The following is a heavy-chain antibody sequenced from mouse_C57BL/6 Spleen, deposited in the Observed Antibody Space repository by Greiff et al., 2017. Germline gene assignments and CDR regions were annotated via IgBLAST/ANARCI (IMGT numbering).Heavy chain of an antibody. J-gene: IGHJ2*01. CDR1: GYTFTDYE. CDR2: IDPETGGT. D-gene: IGHD1-2*01. CDR3: TRAAGYYFDY. Sequence: VQRVESGAELVRPGASVTLSCKASGYTFTDYEMHWVKQTPVHGLEWIGAIDPETGGTAYNQKFKGKAILTADKSSSTAYMELRSLTSEDSAVYYCTRAAGYYFDYWGQGTTLTVSS. V-gene: IGHV1-15*01.